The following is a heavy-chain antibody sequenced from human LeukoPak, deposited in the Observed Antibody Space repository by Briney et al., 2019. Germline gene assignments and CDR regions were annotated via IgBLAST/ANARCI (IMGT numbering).Heavy chain of an antibody. CDR2: MSYDGRHI. CDR1: GFTVSSNY. J-gene: IGHJ3*02. V-gene: IGHV3-30*03. Sequence: PGGSLRLSCAASGFTVSSNYMSWVRQAPGKGLEWVALMSYDGRHIYYADSVKGRFTISRDNSKNTLYLQMNSLRAEDTAVYYCARGYCRGGSCYNWGAFDIWGQGTMVTVSS. D-gene: IGHD2-15*01. CDR3: ARGYCRGGSCYNWGAFDI.